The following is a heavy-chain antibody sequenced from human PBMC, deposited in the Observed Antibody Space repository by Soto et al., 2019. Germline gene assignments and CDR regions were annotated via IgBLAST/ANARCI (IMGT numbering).Heavy chain of an antibody. D-gene: IGHD6-19*01. CDR1: GGSISSYY. CDR3: ARHVNVAVAGTGFDC. V-gene: IGHV4-59*08. Sequence: QVQLQESGPGLVKPSETLSLTCTVSGGSISSYYWSWIRQPPGKGLEWIGHIHYSGSTNYNPSLRSRVTLSVVTSQNQCSLKLSSVTAADTAVYYCARHVNVAVAGTGFDCWGQGTLVTVSS. CDR2: IHYSGST. J-gene: IGHJ4*02.